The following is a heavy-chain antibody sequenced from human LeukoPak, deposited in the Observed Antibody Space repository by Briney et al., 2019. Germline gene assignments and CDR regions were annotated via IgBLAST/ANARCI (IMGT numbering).Heavy chain of an antibody. V-gene: IGHV1-2*02. CDR2: INPNSGGT. D-gene: IGHD2-2*02. CDR1: GYTFTGYY. J-gene: IGHJ5*02. Sequence: ASVKVSCKASGYTFTGYYMHWVRQAPGQGLEWMGWINPNSGGTNYAQKFQGRVTMTRDTSISTAYMELSRLRSDDTAVYYCVRTPLPAAIRGNWFDPWGQGTLVTVSS. CDR3: VRTPLPAAIRGNWFDP.